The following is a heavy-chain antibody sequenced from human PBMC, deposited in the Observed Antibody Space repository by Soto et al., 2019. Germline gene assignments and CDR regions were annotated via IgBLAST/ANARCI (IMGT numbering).Heavy chain of an antibody. CDR3: ARDPDIVVVPAPHFDY. V-gene: IGHV3-30-3*01. D-gene: IGHD2-2*01. CDR2: ISYDGSNK. J-gene: IGHJ4*02. Sequence: GGSLRLSCAASGFTFSSYAMHWVRQAPGKGLEWVAVISYDGSNKYYAESEKGRFTITRDNSKKTLYLQMNRLRAEDTTVYYCARDPDIVVVPAPHFDYWGQGTLVTVSS. CDR1: GFTFSSYA.